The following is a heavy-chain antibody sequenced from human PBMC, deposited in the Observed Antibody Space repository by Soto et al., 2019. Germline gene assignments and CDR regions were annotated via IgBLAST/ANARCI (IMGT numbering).Heavy chain of an antibody. J-gene: IGHJ4*02. V-gene: IGHV4-61*01. CDR1: GGSVSSGSYY. CDR3: ATSRERYYYDSSGYYSFDY. CDR2: IYYSGST. Sequence: PSSPISLTFTVSGGSVSSGSYYWSWIRQPPGKGLEWIGYIYYSGSTNYNPSLKSRVTISVDTSKNQFSLKLSSVTAADTAVYYCATSRERYYYDSSGYYSFDYWGQGTLVT. D-gene: IGHD3-22*01.